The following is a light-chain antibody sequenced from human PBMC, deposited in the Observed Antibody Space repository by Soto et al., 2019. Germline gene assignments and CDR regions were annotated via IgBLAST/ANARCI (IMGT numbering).Light chain of an antibody. CDR3: CSFAVSPWV. CDR2: QVT. V-gene: IGLV2-23*02. J-gene: IGLJ3*02. CDR1: GSDVGSYNL. Sequence: QSVLTQPASVSGSPGQSITISCSGTGSDVGSYNLVSWYKHHPGKAPKLIIYQVTKRPSGVSNRFSGSKSGNTASLTISGLQSADEADYYCCSFAVSPWVFGGGTKLTVL.